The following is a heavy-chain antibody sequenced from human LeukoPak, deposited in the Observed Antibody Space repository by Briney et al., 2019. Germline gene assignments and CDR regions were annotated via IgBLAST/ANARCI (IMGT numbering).Heavy chain of an antibody. CDR1: GGSISSGGYY. CDR2: IYYSGST. J-gene: IGHJ2*01. Sequence: SETLSLTCTVSGGSISSGGYYWSWIRQHPGKGLEWIGYIYYSGSTYYNPSLKSRVTISVDTSKNQFSLKLSSVTAADTAVYYCARYQEGWYSDLWGRGTLVTVSS. V-gene: IGHV4-31*03. CDR3: ARYQEGWYSDL.